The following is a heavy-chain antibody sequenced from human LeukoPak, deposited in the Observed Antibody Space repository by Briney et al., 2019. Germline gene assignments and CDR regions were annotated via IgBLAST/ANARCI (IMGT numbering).Heavy chain of an antibody. J-gene: IGHJ4*02. D-gene: IGHD6-19*01. V-gene: IGHV3-33*07. CDR1: GFTFDTFG. Sequence: GGSLRLSCLASGFTFDTFGMYWARQAPGKGLEWVAVIWHDGSNKYYTDSVKGRFTISRDNSKNTLYLQMNSLRAEDTAVYYCARDRSTGSYFFFDYWGQGVLVTVSS. CDR3: ARDRSTGSYFFFDY. CDR2: IWHDGSNK.